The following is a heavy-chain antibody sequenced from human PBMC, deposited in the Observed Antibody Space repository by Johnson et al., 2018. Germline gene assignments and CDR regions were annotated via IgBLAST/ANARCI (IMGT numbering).Heavy chain of an antibody. CDR3: AKDPGGIAAHYYYYGMDV. CDR2: IYYSGTT. V-gene: IGHV4-59*01. Sequence: QVQLQESGPGLVKPWETLSLTCTVSGASISSYHWSWIRQPPGKGLEWIGYIYYSGTTSYNPSLKSRVTISVDTSKNQFSLKLGSVTAADTAVYYCAKDPGGIAAHYYYYGMDVWGQGTTVTVSS. CDR1: GASISSYH. D-gene: IGHD6-13*01. J-gene: IGHJ6*02.